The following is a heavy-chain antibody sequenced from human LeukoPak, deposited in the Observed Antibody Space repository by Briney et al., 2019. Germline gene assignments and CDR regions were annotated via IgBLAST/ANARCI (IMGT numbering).Heavy chain of an antibody. V-gene: IGHV3-7*01. J-gene: IGHJ4*02. D-gene: IGHD3-22*01. CDR2: INQDGTEP. CDR3: ARDGTEELIVAVGYFDY. Sequence: PGGSLRLSCAASGFTFDSFWMHWVRQTPGKGLEWGANINQDGTEPYYVDSVKGRFTISRDNAKKSLFLQMNNLRAADTAIYYCARDGTEELIVAVGYFDYWGQGSLVTVSS. CDR1: GFTFDSFW.